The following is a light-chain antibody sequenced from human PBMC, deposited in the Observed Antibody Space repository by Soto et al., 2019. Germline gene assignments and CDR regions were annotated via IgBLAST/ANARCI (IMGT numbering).Light chain of an antibody. CDR3: QAWDSSTAV. V-gene: IGLV3-1*01. Sequence: SYELTQPPSVSVSPGQTASITCSGDKLGDKSACWYQQRPGQSPVLVIYQDNKRPSGIPERFSGSNSGNTATLTISGTQAMDEADYYCQAWDSSTAVFGGGTKLTVL. CDR2: QDN. J-gene: IGLJ2*01. CDR1: KLGDKS.